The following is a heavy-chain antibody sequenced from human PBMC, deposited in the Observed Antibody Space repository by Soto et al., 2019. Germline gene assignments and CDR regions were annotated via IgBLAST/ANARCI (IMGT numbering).Heavy chain of an antibody. Sequence: PGESLKISCKGSGYTFTNYWIGWVRQMPGKGLEWMGIIYPGDSDTKYTPSFQGQVTISADKSITTTYLQWSSLKASDTAIYYCVAGRNHYYYYTMDVWGQGTTVTVSS. CDR1: GYTFTNYW. D-gene: IGHD4-4*01. CDR2: IYPGDSDT. J-gene: IGHJ6*02. V-gene: IGHV5-51*01. CDR3: VAGRNHYYYYTMDV.